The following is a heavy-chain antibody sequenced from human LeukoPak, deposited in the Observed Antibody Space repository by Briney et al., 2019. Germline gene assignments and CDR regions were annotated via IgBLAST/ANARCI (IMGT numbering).Heavy chain of an antibody. D-gene: IGHD2-15*01. CDR1: GFTFSDYY. CDR2: ISSSGSTI. V-gene: IGHV3-11*01. J-gene: IGHJ6*02. Sequence: SGGSLRLSCAASGFTFSDYYMSWIRQAPGKGLEWGSYISSSGSTIYYADSVKGRFTISRDNAKNSLYLQMNSLRAEDTAVYYCARVLRYCSGGSCYSSSYYYGMDVWGQGTTVTVSS. CDR3: ARVLRYCSGGSCYSSSYYYGMDV.